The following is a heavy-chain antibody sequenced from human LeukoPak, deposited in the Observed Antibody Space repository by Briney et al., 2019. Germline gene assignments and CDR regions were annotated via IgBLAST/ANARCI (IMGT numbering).Heavy chain of an antibody. Sequence: PGGSLRLSCAASGFTFSSYGMHWVRQAPGKGLEWVAVIWYDGSNKYYADSVKGRFTISRDNSKNTLYLQMNSLRAEDTAVYYCASFYYYDSSGYPLAHDAFDIWGQGTMVTVSS. CDR2: IWYDGSNK. CDR3: ASFYYYDSSGYPLAHDAFDI. V-gene: IGHV3-33*01. D-gene: IGHD3-22*01. CDR1: GFTFSSYG. J-gene: IGHJ3*02.